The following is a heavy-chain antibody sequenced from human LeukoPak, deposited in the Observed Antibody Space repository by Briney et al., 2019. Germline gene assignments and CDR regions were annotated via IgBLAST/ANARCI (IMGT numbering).Heavy chain of an antibody. V-gene: IGHV1-58*01. Sequence: SVMVSCKASGFTFTSSAVQWVRQARGQRLEWIGWIVVGSGNTNYAQKFQERVTITRDMSTSTVYMELSSLRSEDTAVYYCAADGRPTVVTFRKGAVDLWGQGTMVTVSS. J-gene: IGHJ3*01. CDR2: IVVGSGNT. D-gene: IGHD4-23*01. CDR3: AADGRPTVVTFRKGAVDL. CDR1: GFTFTSSA.